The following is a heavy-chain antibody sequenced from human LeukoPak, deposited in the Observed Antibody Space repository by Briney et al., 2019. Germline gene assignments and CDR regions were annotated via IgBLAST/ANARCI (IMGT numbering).Heavy chain of an antibody. J-gene: IGHJ4*02. D-gene: IGHD3-22*01. CDR2: ISGSGGST. Sequence: GGYLRLSCAASGFTFSSYAMSWVRQAPGKGLEWVSAISGSGGSTYYADSVKGRFTISRDNSKNTLYLQMNSLRAEDTAVYYCAKELDGYYYAAGFDYWGQGTLVTVSS. CDR3: AKELDGYYYAAGFDY. CDR1: GFTFSSYA. V-gene: IGHV3-23*01.